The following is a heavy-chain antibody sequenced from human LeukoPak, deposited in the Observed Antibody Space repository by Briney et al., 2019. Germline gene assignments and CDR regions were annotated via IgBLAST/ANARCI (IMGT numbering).Heavy chain of an antibody. D-gene: IGHD3-22*01. J-gene: IGHJ6*03. V-gene: IGHV1-8*01. CDR1: GYTFTSYD. CDR3: ARYYYDSSGYYRGYYYYMDV. CDR2: MNPNSGNT. Sequence: ASVKVSCKASGYTFTSYDINWVRQATGQGLEWMGWMNPNSGNTGYAQKFQGRVTMTRNTSISTAYIELSSLRSEDTAVYYCARYYYDSSGYYRGYYYYMDVWGKGTTVTVSS.